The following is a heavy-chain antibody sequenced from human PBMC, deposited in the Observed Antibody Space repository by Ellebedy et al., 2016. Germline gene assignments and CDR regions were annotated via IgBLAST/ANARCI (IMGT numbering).Heavy chain of an antibody. Sequence: ASVKVSCKVSGYTLIELSMHWVRQAPGKGLEWMGRFDPEDGEATYAQKFQGRVTMTEDTSADTAYMELSSLRSEDTAVYYCATLIGDNSDGYAGFFDLWGRGTPVTVSS. CDR1: GYTLIELS. D-gene: IGHD6-19*01. CDR2: FDPEDGEA. V-gene: IGHV1-24*01. J-gene: IGHJ2*01. CDR3: ATLIGDNSDGYAGFFDL.